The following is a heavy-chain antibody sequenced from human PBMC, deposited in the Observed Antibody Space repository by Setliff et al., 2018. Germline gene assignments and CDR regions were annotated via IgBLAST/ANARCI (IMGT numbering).Heavy chain of an antibody. D-gene: IGHD1-1*01. CDR2: SIPILHTT. CDR3: AKPPNPGVVAVGMDY. J-gene: IGHJ4*02. CDR1: GGIFSSSG. Sequence: SVKVSCKALGGIFSSSGVSWVRQAPGQGLEWMGRSIPILHTTNYAQKFQGRVTITVDESTTTAYMELNSLRPEDTAVYYCAKPPNPGVVAVGMDYWGQGTLVTVSS. V-gene: IGHV1-69*11.